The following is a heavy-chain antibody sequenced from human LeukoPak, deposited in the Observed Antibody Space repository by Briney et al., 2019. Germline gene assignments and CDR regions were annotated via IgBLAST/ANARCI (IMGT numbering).Heavy chain of an antibody. Sequence: SVKVSCKAWGGTCSSYAISWVRQAPGQGLEWMGGIIPIFGTANYTQKSQGRDTITADESTSTAYMELSSLRSEDTAVYYCARVSSNYYYYYMDVWGKGTTVTVSS. CDR2: IIPIFGTA. D-gene: IGHD4-11*01. V-gene: IGHV1-69*13. CDR1: GGTCSSYA. CDR3: ARVSSNYYYYYMDV. J-gene: IGHJ6*03.